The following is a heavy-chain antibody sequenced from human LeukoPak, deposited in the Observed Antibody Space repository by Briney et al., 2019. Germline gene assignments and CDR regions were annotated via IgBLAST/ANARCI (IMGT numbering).Heavy chain of an antibody. J-gene: IGHJ4*02. D-gene: IGHD4-23*01. CDR1: GFTFSSYS. CDR2: ISSRSSYI. CDR3: ARVTGDYGGNSADY. Sequence: GGSLRLSCAASGFTFSSYSMNWVRQAPGKGLEWVSSISSRSSYIYYADSVKGRFTISRDNAKNSLYLQMNSLRAEDTAVYYCARVTGDYGGNSADYWGQGTLVTVSS. V-gene: IGHV3-21*01.